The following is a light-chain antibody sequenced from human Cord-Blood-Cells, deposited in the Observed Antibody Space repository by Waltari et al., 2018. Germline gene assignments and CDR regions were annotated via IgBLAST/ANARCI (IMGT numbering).Light chain of an antibody. J-gene: IGLJ1*01. CDR3: QSYDSSLSGYV. V-gene: IGLV1-40*01. CDR1: SSNIGAGYD. CDR2: GNS. Sequence: QSVLTQPPSVSGAPGQRVTISCTGSSSNIGAGYDVDWYEQLPGTAPKLLIYGNSNGPSAVPDRFSGSKSGTSAALAITGLQAEDEADYYCQSYDSSLSGYVFGTGTKVTGL.